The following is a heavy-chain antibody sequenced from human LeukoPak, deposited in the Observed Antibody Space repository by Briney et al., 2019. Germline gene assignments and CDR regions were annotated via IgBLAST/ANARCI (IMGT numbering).Heavy chain of an antibody. Sequence: GRSLRLSCAASGFTFSTYAIHWVRQAPGKGLEWVAVISLDGINNYYADSVKGRFTISRDNSKNTLYLQMDSLRAEDTALYYCAKGSGINHYHWIDPWGQGTLVTVSS. D-gene: IGHD1-14*01. CDR2: ISLDGINN. CDR3: AKGSGINHYHWIDP. V-gene: IGHV3-30-3*01. CDR1: GFTFSTYA. J-gene: IGHJ5*02.